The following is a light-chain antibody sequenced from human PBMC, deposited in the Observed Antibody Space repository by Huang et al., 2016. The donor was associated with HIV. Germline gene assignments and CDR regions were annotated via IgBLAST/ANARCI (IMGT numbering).Light chain of an antibody. CDR2: GAS. CDR3: QQYHKYPLT. Sequence: DIQMTPTPSSLSASVGDRVTITCRARQGITNYLAWYQQKPGKVPKSLIFGASRLQSGGPSRFSGSGSGTDFTLTISSLQPEDVATYYCQQYHKYPLTFGPGTKVDLK. V-gene: IGKV1-16*01. J-gene: IGKJ3*01. CDR1: QGITNY.